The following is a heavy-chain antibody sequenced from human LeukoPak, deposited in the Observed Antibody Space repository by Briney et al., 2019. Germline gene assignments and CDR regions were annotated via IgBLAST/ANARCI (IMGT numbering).Heavy chain of an antibody. D-gene: IGHD2-21*01. CDR1: GGSISSSSYY. Sequence: SETLSLTCAVSGGSISSSSYYWGWIRQPPGKGLEWIGSIYYSGSTYYNPSLKSRVSISLDTSQNQFSLKLSSVTAADTAVCYCATVVSSLYMDVWGKGTTVTVSS. CDR2: IYYSGST. J-gene: IGHJ6*03. CDR3: ATVVSSLYMDV. V-gene: IGHV4-39*07.